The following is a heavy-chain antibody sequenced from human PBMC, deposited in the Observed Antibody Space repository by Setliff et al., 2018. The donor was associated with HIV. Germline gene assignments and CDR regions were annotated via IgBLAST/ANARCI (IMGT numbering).Heavy chain of an antibody. J-gene: IGHJ4*02. Sequence: LSLTCTVSGGSISSHYWSWIRQPPGKGLEWIGTIYHNGNTNYNPSLKNRITISIDTSKNQFSLRLKSVTAADAAIYYCARGAGAFGAKLDSWGQGSLVTVSS. CDR2: IYHNGNT. CDR1: GGSISSHY. V-gene: IGHV4-59*11. CDR3: ARGAGAFGAKLDS. D-gene: IGHD3-10*01.